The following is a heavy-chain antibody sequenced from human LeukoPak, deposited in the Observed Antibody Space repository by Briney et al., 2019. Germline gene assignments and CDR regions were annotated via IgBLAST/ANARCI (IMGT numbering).Heavy chain of an antibody. Sequence: GASVKVSCKASGYTFTSYDINWVRQATGQGLEWMGWMSPNGGKTGYAQKFQGRVTMTRNTSIATAYMELSSLRSEDTAVYYCAKRHGGSYTGFMNWGQGTLVTVSS. CDR1: GYTFTSYD. CDR3: AKRHGGSYTGFMN. J-gene: IGHJ4*02. D-gene: IGHD1-26*01. V-gene: IGHV1-8*01. CDR2: MSPNGGKT.